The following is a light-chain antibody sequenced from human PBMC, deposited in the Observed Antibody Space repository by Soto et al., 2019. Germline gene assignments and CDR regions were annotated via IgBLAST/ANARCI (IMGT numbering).Light chain of an antibody. CDR1: SSDIGAFNY. Sequence: QSALTQPASVSGSPGQSITISCTGSSSDIGAFNYVAWYQQHPGKAPKLIIHGVTNRPSGVSSRFSGSKSDYTASLTISGLQAEDEADYYCSSYTTVFFYVFGTGTKV. CDR3: SSYTTVFFYV. J-gene: IGLJ1*01. V-gene: IGLV2-14*01. CDR2: GVT.